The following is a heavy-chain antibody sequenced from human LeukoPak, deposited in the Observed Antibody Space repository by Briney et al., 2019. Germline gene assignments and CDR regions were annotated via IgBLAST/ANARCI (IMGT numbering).Heavy chain of an antibody. CDR3: VRSLGRVAGTRRFDY. CDR2: IYPGDSDT. CDR1: GYSFTSYW. V-gene: IGHV5-51*01. Sequence: GESLKISCKGSGYSFTSYWIGWVRQMPGKGLEWMGIIYPGDSDTRYSPSFQGQVTISADKSISTAYLQWSSLKASDTAMYYCVRSLGRVAGTRRFDYWGQGTLVTVSS. J-gene: IGHJ4*02. D-gene: IGHD6-19*01.